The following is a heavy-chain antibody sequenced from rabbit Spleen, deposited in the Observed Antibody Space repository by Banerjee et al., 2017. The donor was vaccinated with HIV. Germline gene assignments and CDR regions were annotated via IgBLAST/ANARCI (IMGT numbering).Heavy chain of an antibody. J-gene: IGHJ4*01. D-gene: IGHD4-1*01. V-gene: IGHV1S45*01. CDR2: IWPGSTGAT. Sequence: QEQLEESGGGLVKPGGSLTLTCKASGFTLSNYWMCWVRQAPGKGLEWIACIWPGSTGATVYASWAKGRFTITRSTSLNTVTLSMTSLTAADTATYFCARDWGGGTIYFYFSLWGPGTLVTVS. CDR1: GFTLSNYW. CDR3: ARDWGGGTIYFYFSL.